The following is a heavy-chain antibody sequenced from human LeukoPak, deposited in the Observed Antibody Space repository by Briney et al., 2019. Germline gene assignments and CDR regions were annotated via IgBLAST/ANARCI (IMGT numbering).Heavy chain of an antibody. J-gene: IGHJ4*02. CDR1: GFTFSSYG. CDR3: AKEGSTTFREDFDC. Sequence: QPGRSLRLSCAASGFTFSSYGMHWVRQAPGKGLEWVAVASSDGDTTYYADSVKGRFTISKDNSRNTLYLQMNSLRAEDTAVYYCAKEGSTTFREDFDCWGQGTLVIVSS. V-gene: IGHV3-30*18. CDR2: ASSDGDTT. D-gene: IGHD3-16*01.